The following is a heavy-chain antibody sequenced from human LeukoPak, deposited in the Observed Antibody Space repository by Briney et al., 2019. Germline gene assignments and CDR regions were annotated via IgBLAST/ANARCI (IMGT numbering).Heavy chain of an antibody. Sequence: SETLSLICTVSGGSISTGGYYWSWMRQHPGKGLEWIGYIYHSGTTYYSTSLRSRVTIFVDTANNQFSLKLNSVAAADTAIYYCARAAHRRYGCVNWFDSWGPGTLVTVSS. V-gene: IGHV4-31*03. D-gene: IGHD3-16*01. CDR1: GGSISTGGYY. CDR2: IYHSGTT. J-gene: IGHJ5*01. CDR3: ARAAHRRYGCVNWFDS.